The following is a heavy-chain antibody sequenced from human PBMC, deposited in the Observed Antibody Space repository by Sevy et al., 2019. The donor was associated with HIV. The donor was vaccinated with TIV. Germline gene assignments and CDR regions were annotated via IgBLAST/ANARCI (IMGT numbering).Heavy chain of an antibody. CDR1: GYTFTNYA. CDR3: ARRGFSGYYFDY. V-gene: IGHV7-4-1*02. CDR2: INTNTGNP. J-gene: IGHJ4*02. D-gene: IGHD3-22*01. Sequence: ASLKVSCKASGYTFTNYAMNWVRQAPGQGLEWMGWINTNTGNPTYAQGFTGQFVFSLDTSVNTAYLQINSLKAEDTAVYYCARRGFSGYYFDYWGQGSLVTVSS.